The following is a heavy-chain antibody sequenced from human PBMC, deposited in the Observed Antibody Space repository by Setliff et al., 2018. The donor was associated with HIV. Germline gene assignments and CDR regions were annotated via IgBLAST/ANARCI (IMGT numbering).Heavy chain of an antibody. J-gene: IGHJ3*02. Sequence: TLSLNCPVSRASLFNHYWSWVRLPPEKGLQWIGSVSHTGDTKYNPSLSGRASISLDASKNHFSLRLTSGTAADTALYFCARGPGVTVPTALDAFDIWGQGTRVT. CDR3: ARGPGVTVPTALDAFDI. CDR1: RASLFNHY. D-gene: IGHD3-10*01. V-gene: IGHV4-59*11. CDR2: VSHTGDT.